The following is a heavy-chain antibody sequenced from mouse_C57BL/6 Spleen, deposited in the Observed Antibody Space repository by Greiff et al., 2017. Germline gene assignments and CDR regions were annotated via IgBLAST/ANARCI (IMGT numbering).Heavy chain of an antibody. V-gene: IGHV1-22*01. D-gene: IGHD1-1*01. Sequence: VQLQQSGPELVKPGASVKMSCKASGYTFTDYNMHWVKQSHGKSLEWIGYINPNNGGTSYNQKFKGKATLTVNKSSSTAYMELRSLTSEDSAVYYCAREGITTVVVDYFDYWGQGTTLTVSS. CDR3: AREGITTVVVDYFDY. CDR2: INPNNGGT. CDR1: GYTFTDYN. J-gene: IGHJ2*01.